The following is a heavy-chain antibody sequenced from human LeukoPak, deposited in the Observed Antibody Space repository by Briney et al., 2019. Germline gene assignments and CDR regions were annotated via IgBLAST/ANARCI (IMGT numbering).Heavy chain of an antibody. V-gene: IGHV1-8*01. CDR3: ARGEAAGSYYYYGMDV. Sequence: ASVKVSCKASGYTFTSYDINRVRQATGQGLEWMGWMNPNSGNTGYAQKFQGRVTMTRNTSISTAYMELSSLRSEDTAVYYCARGEAAGSYYYYGMDVWGQGTTVTVSS. CDR1: GYTFTSYD. D-gene: IGHD6-13*01. CDR2: MNPNSGNT. J-gene: IGHJ6*02.